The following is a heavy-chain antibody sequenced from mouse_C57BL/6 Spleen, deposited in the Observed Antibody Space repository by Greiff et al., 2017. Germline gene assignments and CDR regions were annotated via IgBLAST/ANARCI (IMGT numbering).Heavy chain of an antibody. Sequence: QVQLQQSGPELVKPGASVKISCKASGYAFSSSWMNWVKQRPGKGLEWIGRIYPGDGDTNYNGKFKGKATLTADKSSSTAYMQLSSLTSEDSAVYFCARKGAYSNYVDWYFDVWGTGTTVTVSS. CDR1: GYAFSSSW. V-gene: IGHV1-82*01. CDR3: ARKGAYSNYVDWYFDV. D-gene: IGHD2-5*01. J-gene: IGHJ1*03. CDR2: IYPGDGDT.